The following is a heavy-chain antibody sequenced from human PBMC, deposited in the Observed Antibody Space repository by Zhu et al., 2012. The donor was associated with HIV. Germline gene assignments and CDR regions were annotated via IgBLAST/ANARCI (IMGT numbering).Heavy chain of an antibody. CDR1: GGSVNSHY. V-gene: IGHV4-4*07. CDR2: TNTSGNT. J-gene: IGHJ3*02. D-gene: IGHD2-15*01. Sequence: QVQLQESGPGLVKPSETLSLTCTVSGGSVNSHYWGWIRQPAGKGLECIGRTNTSGNTNYNPSLKSRVTMSVDTSNNQFSLKLSSVTAADTAVYYCARICSGGVCYFNDAFDIWGQGTMVTVSS. CDR3: ARICSGGVCYFNDAFDI.